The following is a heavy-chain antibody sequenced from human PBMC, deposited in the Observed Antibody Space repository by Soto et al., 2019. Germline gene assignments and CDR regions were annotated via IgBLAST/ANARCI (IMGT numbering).Heavy chain of an antibody. V-gene: IGHV3-7*04. Sequence: EVQLVESGGGLVQRGGSLRLSCAASAFTFRNYWMSWVRQAPGKGLECVAKIKEDGSEKYNVDSVKGRFTISRDNAKNSVYLQMNSLTVEDTAMYYCARASSSTSGAIDYWGQGTLVTVSS. CDR2: IKEDGSEK. J-gene: IGHJ4*02. CDR1: AFTFRNYW. D-gene: IGHD2-2*01. CDR3: ARASSSTSGAIDY.